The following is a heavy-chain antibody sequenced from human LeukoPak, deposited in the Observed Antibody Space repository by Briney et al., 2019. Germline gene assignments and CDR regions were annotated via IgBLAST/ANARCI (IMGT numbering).Heavy chain of an antibody. CDR2: IYPDDSGA. V-gene: IGHV5-51*01. J-gene: IGHJ6*02. Sequence: GESLKISCQGSEYRFTSHWIAWVRQMPGKGLEWMGIIYPDDSGARYSPSFQGQVTISADKSINTAYLQWSNLKVSDTAIYYCARVATGGSYPYFYNGLDVWGQGTTVTV. D-gene: IGHD2-8*02. CDR1: EYRFTSHW. CDR3: ARVATGGSYPYFYNGLDV.